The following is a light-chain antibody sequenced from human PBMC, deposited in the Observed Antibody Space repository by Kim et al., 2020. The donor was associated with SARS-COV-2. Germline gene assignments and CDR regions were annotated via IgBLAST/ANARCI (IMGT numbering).Light chain of an antibody. CDR3: QQRSNWPPFT. J-gene: IGKJ3*01. V-gene: IGKV3-11*01. CDR1: QSVSSY. CDR2: DAS. Sequence: EIVLTQSPATLSLSPGERATLSCRASQSVSSYIAWYQQKPGQAPRLLIYDASNRATGIPARFSGSGSGTDFTLTISSLEPEDFAVYYCQQRSNWPPFTFGPGTKVDIK.